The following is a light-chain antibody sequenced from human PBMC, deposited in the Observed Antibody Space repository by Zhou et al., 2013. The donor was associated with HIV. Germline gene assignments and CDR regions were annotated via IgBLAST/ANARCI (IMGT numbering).Light chain of an antibody. CDR2: KVS. CDR3: LQGTHWPYS. J-gene: IGKJ2*03. CDR1: QSLVHSDGNTY. V-gene: IGKV2-30*02. Sequence: DIVMTQSPLSLPVTLGQPASISCRSSQSLVHSDGNTYLSWFHQRPGQSPRRLIYKVSNRDSGVPDRFSGSGSGTDFTLKISGVEAEDVGVYYCLQGTHWPYSFGQGTKLEIK.